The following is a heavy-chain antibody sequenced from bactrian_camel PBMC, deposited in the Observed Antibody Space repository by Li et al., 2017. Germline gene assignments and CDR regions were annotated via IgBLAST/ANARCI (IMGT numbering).Heavy chain of an antibody. CDR3: AADLRACSRIPKNRLSI. D-gene: IGHD3*01. CDR2: IHSGDGTT. V-gene: IGHV3S54*01. J-gene: IGHJ4*01. Sequence: HVQLVESGGGSVQAGGSLNLSCIASGRGARMHCMGYFRQYPGKEREGVAVIHSGDGTTYYDDAVKGRFTIVQDNAKNTLFLQMNSLKPEDTAMYYCAADLRACSRIPKNRLSIWGQGTQVTVS. CDR1: GRGARMHC.